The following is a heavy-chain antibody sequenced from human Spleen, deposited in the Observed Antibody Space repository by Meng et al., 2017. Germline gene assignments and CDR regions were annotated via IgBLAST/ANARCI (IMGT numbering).Heavy chain of an antibody. D-gene: IGHD3-10*01. CDR1: GFTYNCYY. Sequence: HVDLVDAREGLSQPGWSLKLSCAATGFTYNCYYMTWIRQAPGKGLECVSYISTGGGSVYYADSVKGRFTISRDNAEKSLFLQLDSLRVEDTAVYYCARAYRERSISYYVDYWGQGALVTVSS. CDR3: ARAYRERSISYYVDY. J-gene: IGHJ4*02. V-gene: IGHV3-11*01. CDR2: ISTGGGSV.